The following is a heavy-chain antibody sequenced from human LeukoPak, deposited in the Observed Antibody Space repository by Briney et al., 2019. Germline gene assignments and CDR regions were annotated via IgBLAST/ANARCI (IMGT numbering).Heavy chain of an antibody. Sequence: ASVKVSCKASGYTFTVYYMHWVRQAPGQGLEWMGWINANSGGTNYAQKFQGRVTMTRDTSISTAYMEMSRLRSDDTAVYYCAREARITMVRGVESRAFDIWGQGTMVTVSS. CDR2: INANSGGT. J-gene: IGHJ3*02. CDR3: AREARITMVRGVESRAFDI. D-gene: IGHD3-10*01. CDR1: GYTFTVYY. V-gene: IGHV1-2*02.